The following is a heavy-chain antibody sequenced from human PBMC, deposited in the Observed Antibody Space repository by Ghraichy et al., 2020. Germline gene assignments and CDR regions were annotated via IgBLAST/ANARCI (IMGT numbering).Heavy chain of an antibody. V-gene: IGHV3-64D*06. CDR2: INNYGDTA. D-gene: IGHD1-7*01. CDR3: VKGFLGITAFDV. Sequence: SVINNYGDTASYADSVKGRFTISRDNSKNTLYLQMSSLRPEDTALYYCVKGFLGITAFDVW. J-gene: IGHJ3*01.